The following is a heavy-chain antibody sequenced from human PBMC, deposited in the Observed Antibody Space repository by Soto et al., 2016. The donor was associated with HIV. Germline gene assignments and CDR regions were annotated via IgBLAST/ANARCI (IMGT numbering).Heavy chain of an antibody. CDR1: GFTFSSYS. CDR2: ISSSSSYI. D-gene: IGHD3-9*01. J-gene: IGHJ4*02. Sequence: EVQLVESGGGLVKPGGSLRLSCAASGFTFSSYSMNWVRQAPGKGLEWVSSISSSSSYIYYADSVKGRFTISRDNAKNSLYLQMNSLRAEDTAVYYCASARLRYFAGLEGYWGQGTLVHRLL. V-gene: IGHV3-21*01. CDR3: ASARLRYFAGLEGY.